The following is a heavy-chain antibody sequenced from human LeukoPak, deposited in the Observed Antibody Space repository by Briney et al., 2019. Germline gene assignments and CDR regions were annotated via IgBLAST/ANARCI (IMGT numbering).Heavy chain of an antibody. V-gene: IGHV1-46*01. J-gene: IGHJ4*02. CDR1: GYTFTSYY. Sequence: ASVKVSCKASGYTFTSYYMHWVRQAPGQGLEWMGIINPSGGSTSYAQKFQGRVTMTRDTSTSTVYMELSSLRSEDTAVHYCARVTVGSSGPSYYFDYWGQGTLVTVSS. CDR2: INPSGGST. D-gene: IGHD6-19*01. CDR3: ARVTVGSSGPSYYFDY.